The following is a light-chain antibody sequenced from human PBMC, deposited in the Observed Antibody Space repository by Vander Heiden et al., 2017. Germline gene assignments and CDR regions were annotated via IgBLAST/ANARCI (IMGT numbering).Light chain of an antibody. CDR3: QQSYIVPLT. J-gene: IGKJ4*01. V-gene: IGKV1-39*01. Sequence: DIQMTQSPSSLSVSVGDRVTITCRASQRISTYLNWYQQKPGKAPNLLIYAASSLQSGVPSRFSGIGSGTDFTLTISSLQPEDFATYYCQQSYIVPLTFGRGTRVEIK. CDR1: QRISTY. CDR2: AAS.